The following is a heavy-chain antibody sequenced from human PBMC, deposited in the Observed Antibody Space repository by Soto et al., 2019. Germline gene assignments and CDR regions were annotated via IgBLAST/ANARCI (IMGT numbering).Heavy chain of an antibody. Sequence: ASVKACCKDSGYTNTSYGISWVRQDPGQGLEWMGWISAYNGNTNYAQKLQGRVTMTTDTSTSTAYMELRSLRSDDTAVYYYARLPGYSSGWVDYWGQGTLVTVSS. V-gene: IGHV1-18*01. CDR3: ARLPGYSSGWVDY. D-gene: IGHD6-19*01. J-gene: IGHJ4*02. CDR1: GYTNTSYG. CDR2: ISAYNGNT.